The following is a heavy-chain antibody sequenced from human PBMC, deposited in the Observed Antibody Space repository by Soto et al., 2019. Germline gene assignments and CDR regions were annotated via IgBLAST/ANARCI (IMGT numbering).Heavy chain of an antibody. Sequence: QVQLVQSGAEVKKPGASVKVSCKASGYTFTSYDINWVRQAPGQGLEWMGWMNPNSGNTGYAQKFQGRVTLTRNTSIRTSETELRSLRFEYTVVYNFARTREYYYGTDVWGQGTTVSVSS. V-gene: IGHV1-8*01. CDR3: ARTREYYYGTDV. CDR2: MNPNSGNT. J-gene: IGHJ6*02. CDR1: GYTFTSYD.